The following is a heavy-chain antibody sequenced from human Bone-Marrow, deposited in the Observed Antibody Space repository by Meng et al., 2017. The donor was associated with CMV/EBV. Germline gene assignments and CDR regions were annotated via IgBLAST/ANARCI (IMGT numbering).Heavy chain of an antibody. CDR1: GFTFSSYS. V-gene: IGHV3-48*04. D-gene: IGHD6-19*01. CDR2: ISSSGSTI. J-gene: IGHJ6*02. CDR3: ARDGRWLTYYYYYGVDV. Sequence: GESLKISCAASGFTFSSYSMNWVRQAPGKGLEWVSYISSSGSTIYYADSVKGRFTISRDNAKNSLYLQMNSLRAEDTAVYYCARDGRWLTYYYYYGVDVWGQGTTVTVSS.